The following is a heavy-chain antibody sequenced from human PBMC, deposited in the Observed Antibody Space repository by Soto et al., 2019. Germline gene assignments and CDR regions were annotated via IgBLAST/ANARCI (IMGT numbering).Heavy chain of an antibody. CDR3: ARLSGGYSSGWPRFDY. J-gene: IGHJ4*02. V-gene: IGHV4-31*03. Sequence: PSETLSLTCTVSGGSISSGGYYWSWIRQHPGKGLEWIGYIYYSGSTYCNPSLKSRVTISVDTSKNQFSLKLSSVTAADTAVYYCARLSGGYSSGWPRFDYWGQGTLVTVSS. CDR1: GGSISSGGYY. CDR2: IYYSGST. D-gene: IGHD6-19*01.